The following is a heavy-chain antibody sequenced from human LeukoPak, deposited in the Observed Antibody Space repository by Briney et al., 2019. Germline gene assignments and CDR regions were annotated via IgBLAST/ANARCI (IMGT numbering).Heavy chain of an antibody. CDR1: GYTFTNYA. CDR2: INTNTGNP. J-gene: IGHJ4*02. Sequence: GASVKVSCKASGYTFTNYAMNWVRQAPGQGLEWMGWINTNTGNPTYAQGFTGRFVFSLDTSVSTAYLQISSLKAEDTAVYYCARVLYRDYSYGRLSLWGQGTLVTVSS. V-gene: IGHV7-4-1*02. D-gene: IGHD5-18*01. CDR3: ARVLYRDYSYGRLSL.